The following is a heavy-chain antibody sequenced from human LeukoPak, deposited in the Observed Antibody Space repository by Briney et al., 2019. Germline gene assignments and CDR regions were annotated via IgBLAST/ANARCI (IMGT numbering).Heavy chain of an antibody. CDR3: ARGYSYGRNWYFDL. V-gene: IGHV3-21*04. J-gene: IGHJ2*01. D-gene: IGHD5-18*01. CDR2: ISSSRSYI. CDR1: GFTFSSYE. Sequence: GGSLRLSCAASGFTFSSYEMNWVRQAPGKGLEWVSSISSSRSYIYYADSVKGRFTISRDNAKNSLYLQMNSLRAEDTAFYYCARGYSYGRNWYFDLWGRGTLVTVSS.